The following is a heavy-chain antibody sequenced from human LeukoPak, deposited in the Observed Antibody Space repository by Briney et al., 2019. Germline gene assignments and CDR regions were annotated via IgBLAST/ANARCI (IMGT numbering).Heavy chain of an antibody. CDR2: IKSRTDGGTT. D-gene: IGHD3-22*01. Sequence: GGSPRLSCTASGFTFSNAWMSWVRQAPGEGLEWVGRIKSRTDGGTTDYAAAVKGRFTISRDDSKNTVFLQMNSLKTADTALYYCATFIPNYYYDISPRLDYWGQGTLVTVSS. J-gene: IGHJ4*02. V-gene: IGHV3-15*01. CDR3: ATFIPNYYYDISPRLDY. CDR1: GFTFSNAW.